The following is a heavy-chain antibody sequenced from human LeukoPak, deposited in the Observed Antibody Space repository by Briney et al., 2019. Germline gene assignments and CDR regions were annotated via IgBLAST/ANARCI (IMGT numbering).Heavy chain of an antibody. CDR1: GGTFSSYA. CDR3: ARSLLRFLEWFSAFDI. V-gene: IGHV1-18*01. Sequence: ASVKVSCKASGGTFSSYAISWVRQAPGQGLEWMGWISAYNGNTNYAQKLQGRVTMTTDTSTSTAYMELRSLRSDDTAVYYCARSLLRFLEWFSAFDIWGQGTMVTVSS. D-gene: IGHD3-3*01. CDR2: ISAYNGNT. J-gene: IGHJ3*02.